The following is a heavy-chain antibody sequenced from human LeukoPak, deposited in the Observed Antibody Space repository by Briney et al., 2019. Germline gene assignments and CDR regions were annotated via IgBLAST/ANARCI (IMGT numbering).Heavy chain of an antibody. CDR1: GGSITSGGFY. V-gene: IGHV4-30-2*06. CDR2: IHQSGDT. Sequence: SETLSLTCTVSGGSITSGGFYWSWIRQSPGKGLEWIGYIHQSGDTYSNPSLTSRATVSMDRSRNQFSLNLSSVTAADTAVYYCARDEYSYGWRYFDYWGQGTLVTVSS. J-gene: IGHJ4*02. D-gene: IGHD5-18*01. CDR3: ARDEYSYGWRYFDY.